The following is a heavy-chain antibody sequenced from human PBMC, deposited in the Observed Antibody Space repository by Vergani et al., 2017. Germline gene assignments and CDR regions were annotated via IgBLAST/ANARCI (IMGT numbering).Heavy chain of an antibody. J-gene: IGHJ6*03. D-gene: IGHD4-11*01. Sequence: EVQLVQSGAEVKKPGESLTISCKGSGYSFTSYWIGWVRQMPGKGLEWMGIIYPGDSDTRYSPSFQGQVTISADKSISTAYLQGSSLKASDTAMYYCARQGAQTTTPYYMDVWGKGTTVTVSS. CDR3: ARQGAQTTTPYYMDV. CDR2: IYPGDSDT. V-gene: IGHV5-51*01. CDR1: GYSFTSYW.